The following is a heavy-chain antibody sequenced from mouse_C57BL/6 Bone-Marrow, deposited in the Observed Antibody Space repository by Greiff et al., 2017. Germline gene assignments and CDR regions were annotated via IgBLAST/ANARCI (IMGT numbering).Heavy chain of an antibody. Sequence: QVQLQQPGAELVMPGASVKLSCKASGYTFTSYWMHWVKQRPGQGLEWIGEIDPSDSYTNYNQKFKGKSTLTVDKSSSTAYMQLSSLTSEDSAVYYCARRAYYGSSYGYWGQGTTLTVAS. V-gene: IGHV1-69*01. CDR1: GYTFTSYW. J-gene: IGHJ2*01. CDR3: ARRAYYGSSYGY. D-gene: IGHD1-1*01. CDR2: IDPSDSYT.